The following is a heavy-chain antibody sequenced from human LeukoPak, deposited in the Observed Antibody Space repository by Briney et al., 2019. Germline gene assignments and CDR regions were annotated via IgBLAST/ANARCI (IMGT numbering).Heavy chain of an antibody. CDR2: INYGGTT. V-gene: IGHV4-39*01. Sequence: PSETLSPTCKVSGGSISNSNYYWSWIRQPPGKELEWLASINYGGTTYYNPSPKSRVTISVDTSKSQFSLRLSSVTAADTAVYLCARYVVYGSGKYYFDYWGQGSLVTVSS. D-gene: IGHD3-10*01. J-gene: IGHJ4*02. CDR1: GGSISNSNYY. CDR3: ARYVVYGSGKYYFDY.